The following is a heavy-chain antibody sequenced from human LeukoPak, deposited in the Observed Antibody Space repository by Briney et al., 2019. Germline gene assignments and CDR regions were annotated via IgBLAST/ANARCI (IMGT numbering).Heavy chain of an antibody. V-gene: IGHV3-23*01. CDR2: ISPRGGGT. CDR1: GFTFSSYG. CDR3: GRDLAWGAFDY. Sequence: PGGSLRLSCAASGFTFSSYGIHWVRQAPGKGLEWLSGISPRGGGTYYADSVKGRFTISRDDSKNTLSLQMNSLRVEDTAVYYCGRDLAWGAFDYWGQGTLVTVSS. J-gene: IGHJ4*02. D-gene: IGHD7-27*01.